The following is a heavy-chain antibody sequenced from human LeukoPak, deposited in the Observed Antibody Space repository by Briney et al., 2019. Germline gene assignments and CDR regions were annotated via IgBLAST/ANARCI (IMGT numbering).Heavy chain of an antibody. CDR3: AKEGPEYYDILTGYYIDY. CDR2: ISGSGGST. V-gene: IGHV3-23*01. D-gene: IGHD3-9*01. CDR1: GFTFSSYA. J-gene: IGHJ4*02. Sequence: GGSLRLSCAASGFTFSSYAMSWVRQAPGKGLEWVSAISGSGGSTYYADSVKGRFTISRDNSKNTLYPQMNSLRAEDTAVYYCAKEGPEYYDILTGYYIDYWGQGTLVTVSS.